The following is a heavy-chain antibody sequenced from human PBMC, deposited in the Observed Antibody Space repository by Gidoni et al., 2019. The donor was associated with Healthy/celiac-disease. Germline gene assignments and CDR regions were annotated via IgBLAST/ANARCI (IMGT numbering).Heavy chain of an antibody. CDR2: ISYDGSNK. CDR3: ARDWKALVEMATIRFDY. D-gene: IGHD5-12*01. Sequence: QVQLVESGGGVVQPGRSLRLSCAASGFTFSSYAMHWVRQAPGKGLEWVAVISYDGSNKYYADSVKGRFTISRDNSKNTLYLQMNSLRAEDTAVYYCARDWKALVEMATIRFDYWGQGTLVTVSS. CDR1: GFTFSSYA. V-gene: IGHV3-30-3*01. J-gene: IGHJ4*02.